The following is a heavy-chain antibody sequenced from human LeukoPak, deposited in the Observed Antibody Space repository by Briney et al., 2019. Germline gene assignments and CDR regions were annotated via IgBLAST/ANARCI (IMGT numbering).Heavy chain of an antibody. D-gene: IGHD3-22*01. V-gene: IGHV3-48*01. CDR1: GFTFSSYS. Sequence: GESLRLSCAASGFTFSSYSMNWVRQAPGKGLEWVSYISSSSSTIYYADSVKGRFTISRDNAKNSLYLQMNSLRAEDTAVYYCARVGSEGATYYYDSSGYFDDAFDIWGQGTMVTVSS. CDR2: ISSSSSTI. CDR3: ARVGSEGATYYYDSSGYFDDAFDI. J-gene: IGHJ3*02.